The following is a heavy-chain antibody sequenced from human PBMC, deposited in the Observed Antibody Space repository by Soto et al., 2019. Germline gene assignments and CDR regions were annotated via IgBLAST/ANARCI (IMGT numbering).Heavy chain of an antibody. D-gene: IGHD6-13*01. J-gene: IGHJ4*02. Sequence: QAQLQESCPGLVRPSGTVSLTCAVSGLSLSSDNWWSWVRQPPGKGLEWIGEIHHSGSTNYNPSLKSRVTMSVVPSKDLFSLTLNSVTAADTAFYYCARDQGSHPGDWGQGTLVSVSS. CDR3: ARDQGSHPGD. V-gene: IGHV4-4*02. CDR2: IHHSGST. CDR1: GLSLSSDNW.